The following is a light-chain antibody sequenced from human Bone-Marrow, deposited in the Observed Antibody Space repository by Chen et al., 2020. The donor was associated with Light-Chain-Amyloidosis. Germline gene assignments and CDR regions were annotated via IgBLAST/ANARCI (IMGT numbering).Light chain of an antibody. Sequence: QSALTQPPSASGSPGQSVTISCTGTSSDVGGYNYVSWYQQHPGKAPKLMIYEVSKRPSGVPDRFSGSQAGNTASLTVSGLQAEDEADYYCSSYAGSNIPYVFGTGTKVTVL. J-gene: IGLJ1*01. CDR1: SSDVGGYNY. V-gene: IGLV2-8*01. CDR2: EVS. CDR3: SSYAGSNIPYV.